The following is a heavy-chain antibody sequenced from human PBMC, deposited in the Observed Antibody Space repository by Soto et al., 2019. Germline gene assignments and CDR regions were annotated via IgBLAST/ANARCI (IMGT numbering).Heavy chain of an antibody. CDR1: GFSFVSYW. Sequence: EVQLAESGGGLVLTGGSLRLSCAASGFSFVSYWMHWVRQVPGEGLAWVSRINGNADNSDYADSVKGRFTISRDNAMNRLYLQMDSLRADDTGVYYCARDLGEVYATWGQGTLVTVSS. D-gene: IGHD2-8*01. J-gene: IGHJ5*02. V-gene: IGHV3-74*01. CDR2: INGNADNS. CDR3: ARDLGEVYAT.